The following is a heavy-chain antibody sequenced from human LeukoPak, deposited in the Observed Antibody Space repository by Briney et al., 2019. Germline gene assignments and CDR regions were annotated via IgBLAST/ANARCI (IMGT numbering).Heavy chain of an antibody. V-gene: IGHV3-48*01. D-gene: IGHD5-12*01. CDR1: GSTFSQYS. Sequence: PGGSLRLSCAASGSTFSQYSINWVRQAPGKGLEWVSHLRYTGETFYADSVKGRFTISRDNVRNSLYLQMNSLRAEDTAMYYCARDAGNSGYGCDLWGQGTLVTVSS. CDR2: LRYTGET. J-gene: IGHJ5*02. CDR3: ARDAGNSGYGCDL.